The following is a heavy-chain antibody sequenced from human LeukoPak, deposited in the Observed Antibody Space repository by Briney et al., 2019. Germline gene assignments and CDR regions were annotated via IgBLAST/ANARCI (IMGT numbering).Heavy chain of an antibody. V-gene: IGHV1-46*01. Sequence: ASVKVSCEASGDTFSSYYVHWVRQAPGQGLEWMGIMNPSGGSIRYAQKFQGRVTMTRDMSTSTVYMELSSLRSEDTAVYYCARGRHYYESSDYYSEGDGFDVWGQGTMVTVSS. CDR2: MNPSGGSI. CDR1: GDTFSSYY. D-gene: IGHD3-22*01. CDR3: ARGRHYYESSDYYSEGDGFDV. J-gene: IGHJ3*01.